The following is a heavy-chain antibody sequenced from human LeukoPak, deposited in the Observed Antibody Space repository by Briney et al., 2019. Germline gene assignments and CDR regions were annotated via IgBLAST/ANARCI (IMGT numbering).Heavy chain of an antibody. D-gene: IGHD1-26*01. CDR1: GYTFTGYY. Sequence: GASVKVSCKASGYTFTGYYMHWVRQAPGQGLEWMGWINPNSGGTNYAQKFQGRVTMTRDTSISTAYMELSSLRSEDTAVYYCARGEVGATTYVWFDPWGQGTLVTVSS. J-gene: IGHJ5*02. CDR2: INPNSGGT. V-gene: IGHV1-2*02. CDR3: ARGEVGATTYVWFDP.